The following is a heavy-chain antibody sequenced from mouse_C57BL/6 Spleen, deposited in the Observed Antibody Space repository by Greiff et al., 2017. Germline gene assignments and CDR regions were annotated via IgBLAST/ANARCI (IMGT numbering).Heavy chain of an antibody. D-gene: IGHD1-1*01. Sequence: DVMLVESGGGLVQPGGSLKLSCAASGFTFSDYYMYWVRQTPEKRLEWVAYISNGGGSTYYPDTVKGRFTISRDNAKNTLYLQMSRLKSEDTAMYYCARRGLLRYNYFDYWGQGTTLTVAS. CDR1: GFTFSDYY. CDR2: ISNGGGST. V-gene: IGHV5-12*01. CDR3: ARRGLLRYNYFDY. J-gene: IGHJ2*01.